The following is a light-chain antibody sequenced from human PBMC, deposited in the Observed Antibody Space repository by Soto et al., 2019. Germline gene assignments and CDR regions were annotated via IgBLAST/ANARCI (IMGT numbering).Light chain of an antibody. V-gene: IGLV1-51*01. Sequence: QSVLTQPPSVSAAPGQKVSISCSGSSSNIGINYVSWYQQLPGTAPKLLIHDNNKRPSGIPDRFSGSKSGTSATLGITGLQTGDEADYYCGTWDSSLSAWVFGGGTQLTVL. CDR1: SSNIGINY. CDR3: GTWDSSLSAWV. CDR2: DNN. J-gene: IGLJ3*02.